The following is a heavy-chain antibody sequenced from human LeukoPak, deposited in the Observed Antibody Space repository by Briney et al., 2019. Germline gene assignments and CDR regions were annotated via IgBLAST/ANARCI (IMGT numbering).Heavy chain of an antibody. CDR1: GFTFSSYS. V-gene: IGHV3-9*01. D-gene: IGHD4-17*01. CDR2: ISWNSGSI. CDR3: AKDIGYGDFYYFDY. J-gene: IGHJ4*02. Sequence: GGSLRLSCAASGFTFSSYSMHWVRQAPGKGLEWVSGISWNSGSIGYADSVKGRFTISRDNAKNSLYLQMNSLRAEDTALYYCAKDIGYGDFYYFDYWGQGTLVTVSS.